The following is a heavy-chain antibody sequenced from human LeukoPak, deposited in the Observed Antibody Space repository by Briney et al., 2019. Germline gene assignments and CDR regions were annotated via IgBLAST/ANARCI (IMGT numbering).Heavy chain of an antibody. D-gene: IGHD2-2*01. J-gene: IGHJ5*02. CDR1: GYTFTSYG. CDR2: ISAYNGNT. Sequence: RASVKVSCKASGYTFTSYGISWVRQAPGQGLEWMGWISAYNGNTNYAQKLQGRVTMTTDTSTSTAYMELRSLRSDDTAVYYCARDRCSSTSCYFGNWFDPWGQGTLVTVSS. V-gene: IGHV1-18*01. CDR3: ARDRCSSTSCYFGNWFDP.